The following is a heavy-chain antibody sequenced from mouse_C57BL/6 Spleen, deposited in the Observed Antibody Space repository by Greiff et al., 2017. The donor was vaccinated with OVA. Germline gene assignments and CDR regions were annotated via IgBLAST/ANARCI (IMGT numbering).Heavy chain of an antibody. J-gene: IGHJ3*01. CDR1: GFTFSSYA. Sequence: EVKLMESGEGLVKPGGSLKLSCAASGFTFSSYAMSWVRQTPEKRLEWVAYISSGGDYIYYADTVTGRFTISRDNARNTLYLQMSSLKSEDTAMYYCTRDSDGYPFAYWGQGTLVTVSA. CDR2: ISSGGDYI. V-gene: IGHV5-9-1*02. CDR3: TRDSDGYPFAY. D-gene: IGHD2-3*01.